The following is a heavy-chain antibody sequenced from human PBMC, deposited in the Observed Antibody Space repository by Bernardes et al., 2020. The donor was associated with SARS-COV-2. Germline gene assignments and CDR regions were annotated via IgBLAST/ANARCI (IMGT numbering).Heavy chain of an antibody. V-gene: IGHV3-23*01. CDR2: ISAMGGST. Sequence: GGSLRLSCVASGFTFSKNAMTWVRQVPGKGREWVSAISAMGGSTYYAESVKGRFTISRDNSKNTLYLEMTSLRAEDTAVYYCSKNAKYSSSSMEVWGQGATVTVSS. CDR3: SKNAKYSSSSMEV. D-gene: IGHD6-6*01. J-gene: IGHJ6*02. CDR1: GFTFSKNA.